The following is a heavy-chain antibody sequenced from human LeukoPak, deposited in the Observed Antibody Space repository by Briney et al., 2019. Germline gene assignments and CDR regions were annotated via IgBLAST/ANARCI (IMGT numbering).Heavy chain of an antibody. J-gene: IGHJ5*02. Sequence: SETLSLNCTVSGGSITSSGFYWGWIRQPPGKGLEWIGNIYYGGSAYYNPSLKSRVTISVDTSKNQFSLKLSSVTAADTAVYYCARQPNIVVVDNWFDPWGQGTLVAVSS. CDR1: GGSITSSGFY. CDR3: ARQPNIVVVDNWFDP. D-gene: IGHD2-15*01. CDR2: IYYGGSA. V-gene: IGHV4-39*07.